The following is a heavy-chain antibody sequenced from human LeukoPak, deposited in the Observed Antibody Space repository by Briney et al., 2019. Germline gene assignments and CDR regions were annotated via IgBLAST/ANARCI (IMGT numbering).Heavy chain of an antibody. D-gene: IGHD2-2*01. CDR2: INWNGGSR. CDR3: ARETDSTLFDY. CDR1: GFSFDGYG. J-gene: IGHJ4*02. V-gene: IGHV3-20*04. Sequence: PGGSLRLSCAASGFSFDGYGMSWVRQAPGKGLEWVSRINWNGGSRGYAESVKGRFTISRDNAKNSLSLQMNSLRAEDTAVYYCARETDSTLFDYWGQGTLVTVSS.